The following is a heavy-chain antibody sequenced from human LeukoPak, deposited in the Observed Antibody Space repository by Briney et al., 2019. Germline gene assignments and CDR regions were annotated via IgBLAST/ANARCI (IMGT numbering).Heavy chain of an antibody. CDR2: IIPISGTA. Sequence: GASVKVSCKASGGTFSSYAISWVRQAPGQGLEWMGGIIPISGTANYAQKFQGRVTITADESTSTAYMELSSLRPEDTAVYYCAHPAWSRTYYYGMDVWGQGTTVTVSS. CDR3: AHPAWSRTYYYGMDV. CDR1: GGTFSSYA. D-gene: IGHD1-7*01. V-gene: IGHV1-69*13. J-gene: IGHJ6*02.